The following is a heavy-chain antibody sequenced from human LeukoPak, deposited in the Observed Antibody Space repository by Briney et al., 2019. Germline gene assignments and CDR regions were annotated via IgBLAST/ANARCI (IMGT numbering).Heavy chain of an antibody. V-gene: IGHV1-2*02. D-gene: IGHD3-3*01. J-gene: IGHJ5*02. CDR1: GYTFTGYY. CDR3: ARDGSPAIAIFGMIITNWFDP. Sequence: GASVKVSCKASGYTFTGYYIHWVRQAPGQGLEWMRWINPNSGDTMYAQTFQGRVTMTGDTSINTGYMELSRLKSDDTAVYYCARDGSPAIAIFGMIITNWFDPWGQGTLVTVSS. CDR2: INPNSGDT.